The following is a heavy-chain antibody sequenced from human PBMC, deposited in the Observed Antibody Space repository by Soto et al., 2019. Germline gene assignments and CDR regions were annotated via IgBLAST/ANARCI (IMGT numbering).Heavy chain of an antibody. D-gene: IGHD6-13*01. CDR1: GYSFTSYW. CDR3: ARSGIAGNYYYYYRMAV. J-gene: IGHJ6*02. Sequence: PGESLKISCKGSGYSFTSYWISWVRQMPGKGLEWMGRIDPSDSYTNYSPSFQGHVTISADKSISTAYLQWSSLKASDTAMYYCARSGIAGNYYYYYRMAVRGQRTTVTVSS. CDR2: IDPSDSYT. V-gene: IGHV5-10-1*01.